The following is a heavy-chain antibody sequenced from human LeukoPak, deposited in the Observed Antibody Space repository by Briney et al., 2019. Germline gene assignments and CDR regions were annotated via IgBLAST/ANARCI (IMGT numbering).Heavy chain of an antibody. J-gene: IGHJ4*02. CDR3: ASLSSSSSLFDY. Sequence: PGRSLRLSCAASGFTFDDYAMHWVRQAPGKVLKWVSGIRWNSVGIGYADSAKGRFTIYRDNAKNSLYLQMNSLRAEDTALYYCASLSSSSSLFDYWGQGTLVTVSS. CDR2: IRWNSVGI. V-gene: IGHV3-9*01. CDR1: GFTFDDYA. D-gene: IGHD6-6*01.